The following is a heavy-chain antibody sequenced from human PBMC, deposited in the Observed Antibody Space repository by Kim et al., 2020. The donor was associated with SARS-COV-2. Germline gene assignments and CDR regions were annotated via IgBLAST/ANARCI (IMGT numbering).Heavy chain of an antibody. Sequence: GGSLRLSCAASGFTFSSYGMHWVRQAPGKGLEWVAVIWYDGSNKYYADSVKGRFTISRDNSKNTLYLQMNSLRAEDTAVYYCAREGVTTFPIDYWGQGTLVTVSS. V-gene: IGHV3-33*01. CDR1: GFTFSSYG. CDR2: IWYDGSNK. D-gene: IGHD4-4*01. CDR3: AREGVTTFPIDY. J-gene: IGHJ4*02.